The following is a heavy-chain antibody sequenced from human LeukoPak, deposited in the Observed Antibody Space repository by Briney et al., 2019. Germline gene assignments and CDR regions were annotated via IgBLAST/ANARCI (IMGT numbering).Heavy chain of an antibody. Sequence: GGSLRLSCAASGFTFSSYGMHWVRQAPGKGLEWVAFIRYDGSNKYYADSVKGRFTISRDNSKNTLYLQMNSLRPEDTAVYYCAKTGSSSWGYFDYWGQGTLVTVSS. CDR1: GFTFSSYG. CDR3: AKTGSSSWGYFDY. D-gene: IGHD6-13*01. J-gene: IGHJ4*02. V-gene: IGHV3-30*02. CDR2: IRYDGSNK.